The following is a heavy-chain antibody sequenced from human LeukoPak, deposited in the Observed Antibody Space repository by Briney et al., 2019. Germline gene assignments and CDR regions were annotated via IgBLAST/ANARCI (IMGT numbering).Heavy chain of an antibody. V-gene: IGHV4-39*01. J-gene: IGHJ4*02. CDR3: ARRGYSYGQFGY. Sequence: SETLSLTCTVSGGSISSSSYYWGWIRQPPGKGLEWIGSIYYSGSTYYNPSLKSRVTISVDTSKNQFSLKLSSVTAADTAVYYCARRGYSYGQFGYWGQGTLVTASS. CDR1: GGSISSSSYY. D-gene: IGHD5-18*01. CDR2: IYYSGST.